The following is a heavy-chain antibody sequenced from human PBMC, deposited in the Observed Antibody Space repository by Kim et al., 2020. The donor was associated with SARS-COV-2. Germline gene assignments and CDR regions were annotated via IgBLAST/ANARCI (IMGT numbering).Heavy chain of an antibody. V-gene: IGHV5-51*01. D-gene: IGHD6-13*01. J-gene: IGHJ4*02. Sequence: YSPSFQGKVTISDDKSISTAYLQWSSLKASDTAMYYCARNAAAGWGGFDYWGQGTLVTVSS. CDR3: ARNAAAGWGGFDY.